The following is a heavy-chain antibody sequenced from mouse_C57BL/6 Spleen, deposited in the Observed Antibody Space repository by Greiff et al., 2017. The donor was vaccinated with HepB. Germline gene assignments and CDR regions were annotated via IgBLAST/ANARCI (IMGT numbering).Heavy chain of an antibody. CDR2: IWSGGST. Sequence: VKLVESGPGLVQPSQSLSISCTASGFSLTSYGVHWVRQSPGKGLEWLGVIWSGGSTDYNAAFISRLSISKDNTTSQVFFKMNSLQADDTAIYYWARNSPTMVYVGPNFDVWGTGTTVTVSS. J-gene: IGHJ1*03. D-gene: IGHD2-10*01. CDR1: GFSLTSYG. CDR3: ARNSPTMVYVGPNFDV. V-gene: IGHV2-2*01.